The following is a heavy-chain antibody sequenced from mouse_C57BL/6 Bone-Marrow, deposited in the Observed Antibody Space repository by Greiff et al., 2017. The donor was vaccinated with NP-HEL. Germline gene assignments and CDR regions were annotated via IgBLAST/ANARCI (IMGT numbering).Heavy chain of an antibody. CDR1: GYTFTSYW. V-gene: IGHV1-69*01. CDR3: ACFYSYWYFDV. D-gene: IGHD1-1*01. J-gene: IGHJ1*03. CDR2: IVPSDSYT. Sequence: VQLQQPGAELVMPGASVKLSCKASGYTFTSYWMHWVKQRPGQGLEWIGEIVPSDSYTNYNQKFKGKSTLTVDKSSSTAYMQLSSLTSEDSAIYYGACFYSYWYFDVGGTGTTVPVTS.